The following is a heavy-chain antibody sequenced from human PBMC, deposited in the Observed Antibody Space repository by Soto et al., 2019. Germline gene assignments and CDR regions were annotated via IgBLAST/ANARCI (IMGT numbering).Heavy chain of an antibody. CDR2: LNSDGSHT. D-gene: IGHD4-17*01. CDR1: GFTFFAYW. CDR3: AKEGGYGDYAGDNSCDS. Sequence: EVQLVESGGGLVQPGASLRLSCAASGFTFFAYWIHWVRQVPGKGLVWVSRLNSDGSHTSYADSVRRRFTISRDNSKNTVYLQRNSLTAEETAVYYCAKEGGYGDYAGDNSCDSWGKGSRVTVSS. V-gene: IGHV3-74*01. J-gene: IGHJ5*01.